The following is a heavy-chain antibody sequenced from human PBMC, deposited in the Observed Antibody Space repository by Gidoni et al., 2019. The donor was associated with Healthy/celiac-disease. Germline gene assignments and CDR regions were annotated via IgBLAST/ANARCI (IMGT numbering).Heavy chain of an antibody. Sequence: EVQLVESGGGLVQPGGSLRLSCAASGFTFSSYSMNWVRQAPGKGLEWVSYISSSSSTIYYADSVKGRFTISGDNAKNSLYLQMNSLRDEDTAVYYCARDYRKYYYYGMDVWGQGTTVTVSS. D-gene: IGHD1-26*01. CDR1: GFTFSSYS. J-gene: IGHJ6*02. CDR2: ISSSSSTI. V-gene: IGHV3-48*02. CDR3: ARDYRKYYYYGMDV.